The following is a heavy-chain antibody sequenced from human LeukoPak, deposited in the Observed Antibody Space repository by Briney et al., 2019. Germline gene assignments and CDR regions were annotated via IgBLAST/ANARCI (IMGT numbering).Heavy chain of an antibody. CDR3: ARDYGTVTTPDY. CDR2: INPSGGST. V-gene: IGHV1-46*01. D-gene: IGHD4-17*01. CDR1: GYTFTSYY. J-gene: IGHJ4*02. Sequence: ASVKVSFKASGYTFTSYYMHWVRQAPGQGLEWTGIINPSGGSTSYAQKFQGRVTMTRDMSTSTVYMELSSLRSEDTAVYYCARDYGTVTTPDYWGQGTLVTVSS.